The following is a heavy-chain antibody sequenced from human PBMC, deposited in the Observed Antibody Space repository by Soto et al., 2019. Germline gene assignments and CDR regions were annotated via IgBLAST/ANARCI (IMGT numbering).Heavy chain of an antibody. CDR2: MNPNSGNT. CDR3: ALPSDILTGYQDAFDI. J-gene: IGHJ3*02. V-gene: IGHV1-8*01. CDR1: GYTFTSYD. Sequence: GASVKVSCKASGYTFTSYDINWVRQATGQGLEWMGWMNPNSGNTGYAQKFQGRVTMTRNTSISTAYMELSSLRSEDTAVYYCALPSDILTGYQDAFDIWGQGTMVTVSS. D-gene: IGHD3-9*01.